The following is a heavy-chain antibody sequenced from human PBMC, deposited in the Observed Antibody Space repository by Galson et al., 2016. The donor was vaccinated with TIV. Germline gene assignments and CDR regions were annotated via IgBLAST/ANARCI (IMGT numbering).Heavy chain of an antibody. Sequence: SVKVSCKASGYTFASYGITWVRQAPGQGLEWMGWISAYNGNTNYAHKLQGRATVTTDTSTSTAYMELRSLRSDDTAVYYCARHLLQGVVSPGLNYNMDVWGPGTTVIVS. V-gene: IGHV1-18*01. D-gene: IGHD3-3*01. CDR3: ARHLLQGVVSPGLNYNMDV. CDR1: GYTFASYG. J-gene: IGHJ6*02. CDR2: ISAYNGNT.